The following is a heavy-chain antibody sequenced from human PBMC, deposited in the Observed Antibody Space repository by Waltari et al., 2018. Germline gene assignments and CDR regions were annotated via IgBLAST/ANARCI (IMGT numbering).Heavy chain of an antibody. Sequence: QVQLVQSGAEVKKPGSSVKVFCKASGGTFSSYAISWVRQAPGQGLEWMGGIIPILGIANYAQKFQGRVTITADESTSTAYMELSSLRSEDTAVYYCAFRMKNYYDSSGYYPFDYWGQGTLVTVSS. J-gene: IGHJ4*02. V-gene: IGHV1-69*04. CDR3: AFRMKNYYDSSGYYPFDY. CDR1: GGTFSSYA. D-gene: IGHD3-22*01. CDR2: IIPILGIA.